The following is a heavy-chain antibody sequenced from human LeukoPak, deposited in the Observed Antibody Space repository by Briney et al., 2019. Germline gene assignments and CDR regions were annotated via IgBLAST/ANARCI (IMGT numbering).Heavy chain of an antibody. Sequence: GASVKVSCKASGYTFTSYGISWVRQAPGQGLEWMGWINPNSGGTNYAQKFQGRVTMTRDTSISTAYMELSRLRSDDTAVYYCARAEYSSSYMNWGQGTLVTVSS. CDR3: ARAEYSSSYMN. CDR1: GYTFTSYG. J-gene: IGHJ4*02. V-gene: IGHV1-2*02. CDR2: INPNSGGT. D-gene: IGHD6-6*01.